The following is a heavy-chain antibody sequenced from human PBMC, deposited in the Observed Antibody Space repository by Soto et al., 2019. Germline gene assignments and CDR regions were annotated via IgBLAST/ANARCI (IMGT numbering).Heavy chain of an antibody. CDR3: AKDSLPRYDFWSGYSTYFDY. CDR1: GFTFSSYA. D-gene: IGHD3-3*01. J-gene: IGHJ4*02. Sequence: RGSLRLSCAASGFTFSSYAMSWVRQAPGKGLEWVSAISGSGGSTYYADSVKGRFTISRDNSKNTLYLQMNSLRAEDTAVYYCAKDSLPRYDFWSGYSTYFDYWGQGTLVTVSS. V-gene: IGHV3-23*01. CDR2: ISGSGGST.